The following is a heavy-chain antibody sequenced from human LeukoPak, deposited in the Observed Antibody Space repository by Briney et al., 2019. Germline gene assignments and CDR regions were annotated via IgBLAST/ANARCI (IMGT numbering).Heavy chain of an antibody. J-gene: IGHJ4*02. CDR3: ARSVDY. CDR2: ISSSSSTI. CDR1: GFTFSSYS. Sequence: GGSLRLSRAASGFTFSSYSMNWVRQAPGKGLEWVSYISSSSSTIYYADSVKGRFTISRDNAKNSPYLQMNSLRAEDTAVYYCARSVDYWGQGTLVTVSS. V-gene: IGHV3-48*01.